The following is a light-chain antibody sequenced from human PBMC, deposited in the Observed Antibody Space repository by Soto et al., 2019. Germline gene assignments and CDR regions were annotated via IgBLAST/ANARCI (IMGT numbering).Light chain of an antibody. CDR1: TSNIGSNT. Sequence: QSVLTQPPSASGTAGQRVTISCSGSTSNIGSNTVNWYQQLPGTAPRTLIYSNNQRPSGVPDRSSGSKSGTSGSLAISGLLSEDEADYYCAAWDDGLNGYVFGTGTKLTVL. V-gene: IGLV1-44*01. J-gene: IGLJ1*01. CDR3: AAWDDGLNGYV. CDR2: SNN.